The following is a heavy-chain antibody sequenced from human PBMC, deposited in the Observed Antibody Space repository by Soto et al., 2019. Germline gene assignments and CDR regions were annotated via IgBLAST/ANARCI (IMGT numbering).Heavy chain of an antibody. Sequence: EVQLVESGGGLVKPGGSLRLSCAASGFTFSSYSMNWVRQAPGKGLEWVSSISSSSSYIYYADSVKGRFTISRDNAKNSLYLQMNSLRADDTALYYCAREQRTGPAYYYGMDVWGQGATVTVSS. J-gene: IGHJ6*02. V-gene: IGHV3-21*01. CDR2: ISSSSSYI. CDR3: AREQRTGPAYYYGMDV. CDR1: GFTFSSYS.